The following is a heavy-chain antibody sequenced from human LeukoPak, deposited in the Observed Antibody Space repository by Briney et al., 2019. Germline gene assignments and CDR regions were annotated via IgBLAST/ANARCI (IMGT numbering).Heavy chain of an antibody. CDR2: LFPGDSDT. CDR1: EYSFATYW. D-gene: IGHD2-15*01. CDR3: ASEYCSGGNCYFDY. V-gene: IGHV5-51*01. Sequence: GESLKISCKGSEYSFATYWIGWVRQMPAQGLEWMGILFPGDSDTRYSPSFQDRVTISADKSISTAYMQWSSLKASDTAIYYCASEYCSGGNCYFDYWGQGTLVTVSS. J-gene: IGHJ4*02.